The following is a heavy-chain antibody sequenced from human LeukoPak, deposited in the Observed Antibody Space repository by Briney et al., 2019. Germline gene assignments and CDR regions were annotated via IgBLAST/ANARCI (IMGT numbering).Heavy chain of an antibody. V-gene: IGHV3-66*01. CDR2: IYSGGST. CDR1: GFTVSSNY. J-gene: IGHJ4*02. CDR3: ASLPSYYYDSSGYYQTGY. Sequence: GGSLRLSCAASGFTVSSNYMSWVRQAPGKGLEWVSVIYSGGSTYYADSVKGRFTISRDNSKNTLYLQMNSLSAEDTAVYYCASLPSYYYDSSGYYQTGYWGQGTLVTVSS. D-gene: IGHD3-22*01.